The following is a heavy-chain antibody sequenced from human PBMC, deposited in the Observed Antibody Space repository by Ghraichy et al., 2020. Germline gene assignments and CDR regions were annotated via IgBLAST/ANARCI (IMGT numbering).Heavy chain of an antibody. CDR3: AKEGSSTRPFDY. CDR1: GFTFDDYT. J-gene: IGHJ4*02. V-gene: IGHV3-43*01. CDR2: ISWDGGTT. D-gene: IGHD2-2*01. Sequence: GGSLRLSCAASGFTFDDYTMHWVRQGPGKGLEWVSLISWDGGTTDYADSVKGRFTISRDNSNNSLYLQMNSLKTEDTALYYCAKEGSSTRPFDYWGQGTLVTVSS.